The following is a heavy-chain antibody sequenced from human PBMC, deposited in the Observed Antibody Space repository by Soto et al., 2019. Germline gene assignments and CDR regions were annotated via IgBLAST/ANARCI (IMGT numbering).Heavy chain of an antibody. V-gene: IGHV3-48*01. D-gene: IGHD5-18*01. J-gene: IGHJ4*02. CDR1: GFTFSSYS. CDR2: ISSSSSTI. CDR3: ARDSGYSYGPLDY. Sequence: EVQLVESGGGLVQPGGSLRLSCAASGFTFSSYSMNWVSQAPGKGLELDSYISSSSSTIYYADSVKGRFTIARDNAKNSLYLQMNSLRAEDTAVYYCARDSGYSYGPLDYWGQGTLVTVSS.